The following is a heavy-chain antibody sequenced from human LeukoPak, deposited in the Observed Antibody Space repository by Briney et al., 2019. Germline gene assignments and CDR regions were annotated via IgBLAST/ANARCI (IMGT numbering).Heavy chain of an antibody. CDR3: ARDDSTGYGDWFDP. CDR1: GGYINNYY. J-gene: IGHJ5*02. V-gene: IGHV4-4*07. CDR2: IYSSGTT. D-gene: IGHD6-19*01. Sequence: SETLSLTCTVSGGYINNYYWSWIRQPAGKGLEWIGRIYSSGTTNYNPSLKSRVTMSVDTSKNQFSLKLSSVTAADTAVYYCARDDSTGYGDWFDPWGQGTLVTVSS.